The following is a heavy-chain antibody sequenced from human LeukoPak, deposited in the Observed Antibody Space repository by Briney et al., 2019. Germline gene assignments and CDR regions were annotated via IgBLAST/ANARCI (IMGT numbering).Heavy chain of an antibody. J-gene: IGHJ4*02. CDR1: GASISSGDYY. V-gene: IGHV4-39*07. CDR2: INHSGST. CDR3: ARGPNYGGNSKDFDY. D-gene: IGHD4-23*01. Sequence: PSETLSLTCTVSGASISSGDYYWSWIRQPPGKGLEWIGEINHSGSTNYNPSLKSRVTISVDTSKNQFSLKLSSVTAADTAVYYCARGPNYGGNSKDFDYWGQGTLVTVSS.